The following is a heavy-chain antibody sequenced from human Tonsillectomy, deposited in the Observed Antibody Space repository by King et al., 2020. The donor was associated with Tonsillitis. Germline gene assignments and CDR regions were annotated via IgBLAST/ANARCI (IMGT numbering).Heavy chain of an antibody. CDR1: GYTFTGYY. V-gene: IGHV1-2*04. J-gene: IGHJ5*02. Sequence: QLVQSGAEVKKPGASVKVSCKASGYTFTGYYMHWVRQAPGQGLEWMGWINPNSGGTNFAQKFQGWVTMTRDTSISTAYMELSRLRSDDTAVYYCAREDYGDYANWFDPWGQGTLVTVSS. CDR2: INPNSGGT. CDR3: AREDYGDYANWFDP. D-gene: IGHD4-17*01.